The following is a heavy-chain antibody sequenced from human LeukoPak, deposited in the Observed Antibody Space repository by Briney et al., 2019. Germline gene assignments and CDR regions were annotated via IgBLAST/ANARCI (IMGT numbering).Heavy chain of an antibody. CDR3: ARVGDNAGDAFDI. J-gene: IGHJ3*02. CDR2: FDPEDGET. Sequence: ASVKVSCKVSGYTLTELSMHWVRQAPGKGLEWMGGFDPEDGETIYAQKFQGRVTITRNTSISTAYMELSSLRSEDTAVYYCARVGDNAGDAFDIWGQGTMVTVSS. D-gene: IGHD2-15*01. CDR1: GYTLTELS. V-gene: IGHV1-24*01.